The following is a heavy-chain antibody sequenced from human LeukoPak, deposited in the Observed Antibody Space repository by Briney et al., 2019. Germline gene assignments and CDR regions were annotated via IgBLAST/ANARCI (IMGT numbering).Heavy chain of an antibody. V-gene: IGHV3-33*08. Sequence: GTSLRLSCVASGFTFTSYGMHWVRQAPGKGLEWVAVSWFAGDTKYYADSVKGRFTISGDNSNNTLYLQMNSLKPEDSAVYYCAKYTPDWYFDLWGRGTLVTVSS. CDR1: GFTFTSYG. CDR3: AKYTPDWYFDL. CDR2: SWFAGDTK. D-gene: IGHD1-1*01. J-gene: IGHJ2*01.